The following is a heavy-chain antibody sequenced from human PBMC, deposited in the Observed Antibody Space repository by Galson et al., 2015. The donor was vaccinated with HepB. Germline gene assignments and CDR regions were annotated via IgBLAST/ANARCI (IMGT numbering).Heavy chain of an antibody. V-gene: IGHV3-33*03. J-gene: IGHJ4*02. CDR3: ARRYSSSADFFDR. CDR2: IWYDGSNK. Sequence: SLRLSCAASGFTFSSYGMHWVRQAPGKGLEWVAVIWYDGSNKYYVDSVKGRFTISRDNAKNSLFLQMNSLRAEDTAVYYCARRYSSSADFFDRWGQGTLVTVSS. D-gene: IGHD6-6*01. CDR1: GFTFSSYG.